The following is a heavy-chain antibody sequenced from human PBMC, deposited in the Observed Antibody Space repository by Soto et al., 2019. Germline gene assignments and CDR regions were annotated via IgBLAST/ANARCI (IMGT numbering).Heavy chain of an antibody. J-gene: IGHJ5*02. CDR2: INAGNGNT. CDR1: GYTFTSYA. CDR3: ARDRTNPINWFDP. D-gene: IGHD2-8*01. Sequence: GASVKVSFKACGYTFTSYAMHWVRQAPGQRLEWMGWINAGNGNTKYSQKFQGRVTITRDTSASTAYMELSSLRSEDTAVYYCARDRTNPINWFDPWGQGTLVTVSS. V-gene: IGHV1-3*01.